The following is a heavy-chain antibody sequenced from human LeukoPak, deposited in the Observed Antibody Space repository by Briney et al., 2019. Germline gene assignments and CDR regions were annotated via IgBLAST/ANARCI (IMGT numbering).Heavy chain of an antibody. CDR3: ARAGDSAEYYYYYYYMDV. V-gene: IGHV4-39*07. Sequence: SETLSLTCTVSGRSISSSSYYWGWIRQPPGKGLEWIGSIYYSGSTYYNPSLKSRVTISVDTSKNQFSLKLSSVTAADTAVYYCARAGDSAEYYYYYYYMDVWGKGTTVTVSS. CDR2: IYYSGST. CDR1: GRSISSSSYY. J-gene: IGHJ6*03. D-gene: IGHD2-21*01.